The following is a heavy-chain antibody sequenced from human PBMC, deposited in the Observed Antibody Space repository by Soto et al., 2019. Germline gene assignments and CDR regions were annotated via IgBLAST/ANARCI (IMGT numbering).Heavy chain of an antibody. J-gene: IGHJ6*02. CDR2: IIPFYDKP. Sequence: QVELVQSGIEVKNPGSSVKVSCKASGDTFSNYAINWVRQAPGQGLEWMGGIIPFYDKPNYAENFLGRFTISADKFTATAYLEVRSLRSEETAVYFCARGYRELFFYAMDVWGRGTPVIVSS. V-gene: IGHV1-69*06. D-gene: IGHD3-10*01. CDR3: ARGYRELFFYAMDV. CDR1: GDTFSNYA.